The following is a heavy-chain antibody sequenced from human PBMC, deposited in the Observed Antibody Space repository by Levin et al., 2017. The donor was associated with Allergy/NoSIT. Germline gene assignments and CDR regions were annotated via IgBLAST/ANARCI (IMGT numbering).Heavy chain of an antibody. CDR3: ARHRAAEGFSNSYSGSDT. V-gene: IGHV4-39*01. D-gene: IGHD2-2*01. CDR2: MYYGGSI. Sequence: PSETLSLTCTVSGGSISGSSDYWVWIRQAPGKGLEWIGTMYYGGSIFYNPSLQSRVSISADTSDKEFSLRLPSVTAADTAFYYCARHRAAEGFSNSYSGSDTWGQGTLVTVSS. CDR1: GGSISGSSDY. J-gene: IGHJ5*02.